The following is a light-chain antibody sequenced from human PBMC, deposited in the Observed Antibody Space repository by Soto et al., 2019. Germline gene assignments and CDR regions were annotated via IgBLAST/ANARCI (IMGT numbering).Light chain of an antibody. J-gene: IGKJ1*01. CDR2: DVS. CDR3: QQYNSYIWT. V-gene: IGKV1-5*01. Sequence: DIQMTQSPSTLSASVGDRVTITCRASQSINNWLAWYQQKPGKAPKLLIYDVSTLASWVPPRFSGGASGTEFTLAIDSLQPDDFAPYYCQQYNSYIWTFGQGTKVEIK. CDR1: QSINNW.